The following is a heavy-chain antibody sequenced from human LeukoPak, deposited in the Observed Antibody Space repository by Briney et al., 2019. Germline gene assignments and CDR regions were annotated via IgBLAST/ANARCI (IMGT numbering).Heavy chain of an antibody. CDR2: ISTYNGNT. CDR1: GYTFTSHG. CDR3: ARDLSHRYYHSTGYAFDY. J-gene: IGHJ4*02. Sequence: ASVKVSCKASGYTFTSHGISWVRQAPGQGLEWMGWISTYNGNTNYAQKFQGRVTMTRDTSTSTVYMDLSSLRSEDTAVYYCARDLSHRYYHSTGYAFDYWGQGTLVTVSS. V-gene: IGHV1-18*01. D-gene: IGHD3-22*01.